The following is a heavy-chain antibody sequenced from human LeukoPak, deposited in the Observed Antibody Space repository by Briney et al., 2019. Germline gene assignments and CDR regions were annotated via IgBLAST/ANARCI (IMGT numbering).Heavy chain of an antibody. J-gene: IGHJ3*02. V-gene: IGHV1-2*02. Sequence: ASVKVSCKASGYTFTNYAISWVRQAPGQGLEWMGWINPNSGGTNYAQKFQGRVTMTRDTSISTAYMELSRLRSDDTAVYYCARGHAFDWSDAFDIWGQGTMVTVSS. CDR2: INPNSGGT. CDR3: ARGHAFDWSDAFDI. D-gene: IGHD3-9*01. CDR1: GYTFTNYA.